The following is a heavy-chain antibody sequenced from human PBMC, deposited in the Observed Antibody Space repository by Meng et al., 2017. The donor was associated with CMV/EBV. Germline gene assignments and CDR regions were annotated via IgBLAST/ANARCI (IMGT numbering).Heavy chain of an antibody. CDR3: ARGYYDFWSGYSVYTLDY. J-gene: IGHJ4*02. Sequence: ASVKVSCKASGYTFTSYGISWVRQAPGQGLEWMGWISAYNGNTNYAQKLQGRVTMTTDPSTSTAYMELRSLRSDDTAVYYCARGYYDFWSGYSVYTLDYWGQGTLVTVSS. CDR1: GYTFTSYG. CDR2: ISAYNGNT. V-gene: IGHV1-18*01. D-gene: IGHD3-3*01.